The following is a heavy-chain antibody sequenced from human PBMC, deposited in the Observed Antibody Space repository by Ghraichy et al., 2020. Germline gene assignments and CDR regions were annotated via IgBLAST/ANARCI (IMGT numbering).Heavy chain of an antibody. J-gene: IGHJ4*02. CDR3: ARHSTYYYDSSGYLFDY. V-gene: IGHV4-59*08. Sequence: GSLSLTCTVSGGSISSYYWSWIRQPPGKGLEWIGYIYYSGSTNYNPSLKSRVTISVDTSKNQFSLKLSSVTAADTAVYYCARHSTYYYDSSGYLFDYWGQGTLVTVSS. CDR2: IYYSGST. D-gene: IGHD3-22*01. CDR1: GGSISSYY.